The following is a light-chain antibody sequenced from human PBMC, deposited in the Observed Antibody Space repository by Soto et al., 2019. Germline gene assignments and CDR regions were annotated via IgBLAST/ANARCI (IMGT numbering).Light chain of an antibody. CDR2: EVS. CDR1: SSDVGSYNL. J-gene: IGLJ2*01. Sequence: QSALTQPASVSGSPGQSITISCTGTSSDVGSYNLVSWYQQHPGKAPKLMIYEVSKRPSGVSHRFSGSKSGNTASLTISGLQAEDEADYYCCSYAGSSTSHVVFGGGTKVTVL. V-gene: IGLV2-23*02. CDR3: CSYAGSSTSHVV.